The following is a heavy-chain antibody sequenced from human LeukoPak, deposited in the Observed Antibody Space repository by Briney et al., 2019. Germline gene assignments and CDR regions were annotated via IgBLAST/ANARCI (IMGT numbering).Heavy chain of an antibody. CDR1: GYSISSGYY. J-gene: IGHJ4*02. V-gene: IGHV4-38-2*02. D-gene: IGHD1-26*01. CDR2: IYHSGST. CDR3: ARRNVGATPRAHFDY. Sequence: SETLSLTCTVSGYSISSGYYWGWIRQPPGKELEWIGSIYHSGSTYYNPSLKSRVTISVDTSKNQFSLKLSSVTAADTAVYYCARRNVGATPRAHFDYWGQGTLVTVSS.